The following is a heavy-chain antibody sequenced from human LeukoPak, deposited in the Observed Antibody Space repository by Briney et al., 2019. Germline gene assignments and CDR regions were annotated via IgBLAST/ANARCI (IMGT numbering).Heavy chain of an antibody. CDR1: GGTFSSYA. CDR2: IIPILGIA. V-gene: IGHV1-69*04. D-gene: IGHD3-22*01. CDR3: ARAPDYYDSSGFDY. Sequence: SVKVSCRASGGTFSSYAISWVRQAPGQGLEWMGRIIPILGIANYAQKFQGRVTITADKSTSTAYMELSSLRSEDTAVYYCARAPDYYDSSGFDYWGQGTLVTVSS. J-gene: IGHJ4*02.